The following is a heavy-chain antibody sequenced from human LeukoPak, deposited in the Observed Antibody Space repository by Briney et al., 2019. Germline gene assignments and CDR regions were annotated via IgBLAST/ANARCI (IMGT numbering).Heavy chain of an antibody. J-gene: IGHJ5*02. CDR2: IKQDGSEK. Sequence: PGGSLRLSCAASGFTFSSYWMSWVRQAPGKGLEWVANIKQDGSEKYYVDSVKGRFTISRGNAKNSLYLQMNSLRAEDTAVYYCAREPLQYCSGGSCYSRGWFDPWGQGTLVTVSS. D-gene: IGHD2-15*01. CDR1: GFTFSSYW. CDR3: AREPLQYCSGGSCYSRGWFDP. V-gene: IGHV3-7*01.